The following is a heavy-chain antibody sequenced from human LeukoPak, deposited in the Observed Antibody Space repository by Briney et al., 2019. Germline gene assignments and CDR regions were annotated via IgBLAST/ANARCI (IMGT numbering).Heavy chain of an antibody. CDR2: INPNSGGT. V-gene: IGHV1-2*02. D-gene: IGHD3-10*01. J-gene: IGHJ3*02. Sequence: ASVKVSCKASGYTFTGYYMHWVRQAPGQGLEWMGWINPNSGGTNYAQKFQGRVTMTEDTSTDTAYMELSSLRSEDTAVYYCATDRGSGWFGAFDIWGQGTMVTVSS. CDR3: ATDRGSGWFGAFDI. CDR1: GYTFTGYY.